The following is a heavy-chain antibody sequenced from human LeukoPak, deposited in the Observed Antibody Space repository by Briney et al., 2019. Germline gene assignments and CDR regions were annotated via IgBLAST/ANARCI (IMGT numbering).Heavy chain of an antibody. CDR3: ARDGGFGFLAAFDI. D-gene: IGHD3-10*01. J-gene: IGHJ3*02. V-gene: IGHV3-23*01. CDR2: ISDSSGST. CDR1: GFTFSRYV. Sequence: GGSLRLSCAASGFTFSRYVMSWVRQAPGKGLEWVSAISDSSGSTYYGDSVKGRFTISRDNAKNSLYLQMNSLRDEDTALYYCARDGGFGFLAAFDIWGQGTMVTVSS.